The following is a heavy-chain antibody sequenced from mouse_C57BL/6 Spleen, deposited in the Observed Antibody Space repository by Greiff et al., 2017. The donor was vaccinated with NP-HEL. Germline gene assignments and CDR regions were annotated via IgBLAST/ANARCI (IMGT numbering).Heavy chain of an antibody. D-gene: IGHD1-1*01. CDR3: TRAEDYYGSSYDWYFDV. CDR1: GFTFSSYA. Sequence: EVKLEESGEGLVKPGGSLKLSCAASGFTFSSYAMSWVRQTPEKRLEWVAYISSGGDYIYYADTVKGRFTISRDNARNTLYLQMSSLKSEDTAMYYCTRAEDYYGSSYDWYFDVWGTGTTVTVSS. V-gene: IGHV5-9-1*02. CDR2: ISSGGDYI. J-gene: IGHJ1*03.